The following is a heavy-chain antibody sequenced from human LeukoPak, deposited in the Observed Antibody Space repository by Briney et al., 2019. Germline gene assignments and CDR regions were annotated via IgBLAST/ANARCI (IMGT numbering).Heavy chain of an antibody. J-gene: IGHJ6*02. V-gene: IGHV3-30*18. CDR3: AKVTGYCSSTSCYWVTYGMDV. CDR2: ISYDGSNK. D-gene: IGHD2-2*01. CDR1: GVTLSNYA. Sequence: GGSLRLSCVASGVTLSNYAMSWARQAPGKGLEWVAGISYDGSNKYHADSVKGRFTISRDNSKNTLYLQMNSLRAEDTAVYYCAKVTGYCSSTSCYWVTYGMDVWGQGTTVTVSS.